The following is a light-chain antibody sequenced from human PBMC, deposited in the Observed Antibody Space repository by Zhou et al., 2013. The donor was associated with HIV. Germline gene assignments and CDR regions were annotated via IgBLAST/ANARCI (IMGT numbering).Light chain of an antibody. CDR1: QSVSSAY. CDR2: GAS. Sequence: EIVLTQSPGTLSLSPGERATLSCRASQSVSSAYLAWYQQKPGQSPRLVIYGASTRATGIPDRFSGSGSGTDFTLTISRLEPEDFAVYYCQQYGNSLTFGGGTTVEIK. V-gene: IGKV3-20*01. J-gene: IGKJ4*01. CDR3: QQYGNSLT.